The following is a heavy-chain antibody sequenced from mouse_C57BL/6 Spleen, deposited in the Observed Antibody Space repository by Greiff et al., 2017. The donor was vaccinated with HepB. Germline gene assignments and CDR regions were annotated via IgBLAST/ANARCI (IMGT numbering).Heavy chain of an antibody. CDR2: IYPGGGYT. V-gene: IGHV1-63*01. D-gene: IGHD3-2*02. Sequence: VQLQQSGAELVRPGTSVKMSCKASGYTFTNYWIGWAKQRPGHGLEWIGDIYPGGGYTNYNEKFKGKATLTADKSSSTAYMQFRSLTSEDSAIYYCARWAAQPYFDYWGQGTTLTVSS. CDR1: GYTFTNYW. CDR3: ARWAAQPYFDY. J-gene: IGHJ2*01.